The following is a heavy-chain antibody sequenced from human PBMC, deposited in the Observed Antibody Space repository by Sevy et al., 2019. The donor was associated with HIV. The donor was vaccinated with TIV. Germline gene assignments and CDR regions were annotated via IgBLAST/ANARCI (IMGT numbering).Heavy chain of an antibody. CDR2: ISYDGSNK. CDR3: AKVGYSSGWYGPQFDY. J-gene: IGHJ4*02. CDR1: GFTFSSYG. Sequence: GGSLRLSCAASGFTFSSYGMHWVRQAPGKGLEWVAVISYDGSNKYYADSVKGRFTISRDNSKNTLYLQMNSLRAEDTAVYYCAKVGYSSGWYGPQFDYWGQGTLVTVSS. V-gene: IGHV3-30*18. D-gene: IGHD6-19*01.